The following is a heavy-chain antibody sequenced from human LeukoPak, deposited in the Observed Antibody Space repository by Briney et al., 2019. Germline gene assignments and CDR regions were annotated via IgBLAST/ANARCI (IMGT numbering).Heavy chain of an antibody. CDR1: GFTFSSFA. Sequence: GGSLRLSCVASGFTFSSFAMHWVRQAPGKGLEWVAVISYDGSNKYFADSVKGRFTISRDNSKNTLYLQMNSLRAEDTAVYYCARDQMIAAAGLDYWGQGTLVTVSS. CDR3: ARDQMIAAAGLDY. J-gene: IGHJ4*02. V-gene: IGHV3-30-3*01. D-gene: IGHD6-13*01. CDR2: ISYDGSNK.